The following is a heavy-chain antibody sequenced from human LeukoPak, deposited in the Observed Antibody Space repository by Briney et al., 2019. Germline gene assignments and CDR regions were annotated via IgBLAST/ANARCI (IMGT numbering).Heavy chain of an antibody. CDR3: ARGSRWFDP. V-gene: IGHV4-34*01. CDR2: INHSGST. Sequence: SETLSLTCAVYGGSFSGYYWSWIRQPPGKGLEWIGEINHSGSTNYNPSLKSRVTISVDTSKNQFSLKLSSVTAADTAVYYCARGSRWFDPWGQGTLVSVSS. J-gene: IGHJ5*02. CDR1: GGSFSGYY.